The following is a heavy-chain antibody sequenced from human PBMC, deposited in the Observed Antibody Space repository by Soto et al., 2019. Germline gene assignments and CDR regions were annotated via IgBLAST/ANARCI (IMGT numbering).Heavy chain of an antibody. Sequence: ASVKVSCKASGYTFTSYDINWVRQATGQGLEWMGWMNPNSGNTGYAQKFQGRVTMTRNTSISTAYTELSSLRSEDTAVYYCARADFSIFGVVNYYYYMDVWGKGTRVTVSS. CDR1: GYTFTSYD. CDR2: MNPNSGNT. V-gene: IGHV1-8*01. J-gene: IGHJ6*03. CDR3: ARADFSIFGVVNYYYYMDV. D-gene: IGHD3-3*01.